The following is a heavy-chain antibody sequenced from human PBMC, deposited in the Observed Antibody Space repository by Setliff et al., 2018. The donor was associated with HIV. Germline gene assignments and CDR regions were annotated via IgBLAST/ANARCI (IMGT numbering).Heavy chain of an antibody. Sequence: SETLSLTCAVYGGSFSGYYWCWIRQPPGKGLEWIGEINHSGSTNYNPSLKSRVTISVETSKNQFSLKLSSVTAADTAVYYCAGSQVTPEYYYCMDVWGQGTTVTVSS. J-gene: IGHJ6*02. CDR3: AGSQVTPEYYYCMDV. CDR2: INHSGST. CDR1: GGSFSGYY. D-gene: IGHD2-21*02. V-gene: IGHV4-34*01.